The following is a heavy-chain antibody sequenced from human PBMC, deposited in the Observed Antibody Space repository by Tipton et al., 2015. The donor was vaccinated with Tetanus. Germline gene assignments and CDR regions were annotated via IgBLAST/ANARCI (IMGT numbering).Heavy chain of an antibody. V-gene: IGHV4-59*01. D-gene: IGHD5-24*01. Sequence: TLSLTCSVSGDSMTDFYWSWIRQAPGKGLEWIAYIFSTGRTQYNPSLKSRVTISIDTAKNQFSLHLSSVTAADTAIYYCARTTRRWLHPDFWGQGTLVTVSS. CDR2: IFSTGRT. CDR1: GDSMTDFY. J-gene: IGHJ4*02. CDR3: ARTTRRWLHPDF.